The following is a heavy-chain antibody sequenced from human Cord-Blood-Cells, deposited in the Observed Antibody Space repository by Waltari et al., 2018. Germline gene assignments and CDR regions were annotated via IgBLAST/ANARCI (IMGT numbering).Heavy chain of an antibody. CDR2: IYSGGST. D-gene: IGHD2-2*01. J-gene: IGHJ4*02. V-gene: IGHV3-53*01. Sequence: EVQLVESGGGLIQPGGSLILSCAASGFTVSRNYMGWVRQAPGKGLEGVAVIYSGGSTYYADSVKGRFTISRDNSKNTLYLQSNSLRAEDTAVYYCARAVTSCYYFDYWGQGTLVTVSS. CDR1: GFTVSRNY. CDR3: ARAVTSCYYFDY.